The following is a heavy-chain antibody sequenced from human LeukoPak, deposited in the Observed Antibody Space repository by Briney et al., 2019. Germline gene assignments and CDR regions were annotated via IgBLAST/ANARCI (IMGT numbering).Heavy chain of an antibody. CDR2: ISHDGSNK. J-gene: IGHJ4*02. Sequence: GGSLRLSCAASGFTFSSYGMHWVRQAPGKGLEWLTIISHDGSNKNYADSVKGRFTISRDNSKNTLYLQMNSLRAEDTAVYYCVRALLGTSDSWGQGTLVTVSS. V-gene: IGHV3-30*03. D-gene: IGHD7-27*01. CDR1: GFTFSSYG. CDR3: VRALLGTSDS.